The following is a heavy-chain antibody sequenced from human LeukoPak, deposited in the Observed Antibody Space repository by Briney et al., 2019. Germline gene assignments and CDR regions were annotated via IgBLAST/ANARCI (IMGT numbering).Heavy chain of an antibody. D-gene: IGHD2-2*01. CDR2: INHSGST. CDR3: ARGSRGSTSFSY. V-gene: IGHV4-34*01. Sequence: SETLSLTCAVYGGSFSGYYWSWIRQPPGKGLEWIWEINHSGSTNYNPSLKSRVTISVDTSKNQFSLKLSSVTAADTAVYYCARGSRGSTSFSYWGQGTLVTVSS. J-gene: IGHJ4*02. CDR1: GGSFSGYY.